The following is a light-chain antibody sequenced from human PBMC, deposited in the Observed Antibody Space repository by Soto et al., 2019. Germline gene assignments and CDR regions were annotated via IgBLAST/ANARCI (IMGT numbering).Light chain of an antibody. V-gene: IGKV1-9*01. CDR2: AAS. J-gene: IGKJ3*01. Sequence: DIQLTQSPSFLSASVGDRVTITCRASQGISSYLAWYQQKPGKAPKLLIYAASTLQSGVPSRFSGSGSGTEFTLTISSLQPEDFASYYCQQLFSYPLFTFGPGTKLDIK. CDR3: QQLFSYPLFT. CDR1: QGISSY.